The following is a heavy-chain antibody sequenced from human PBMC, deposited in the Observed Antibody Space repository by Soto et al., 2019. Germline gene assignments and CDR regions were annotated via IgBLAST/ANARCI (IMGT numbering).Heavy chain of an antibody. J-gene: IGHJ4*02. V-gene: IGHV3-30*04. CDR1: GFSFSVYA. CDR2: ISYDGRNK. D-gene: IGHD4-17*01. Sequence: QVQLVESGGGVVQPGRSLRLSCAASGFSFSVYALHWVRQAPGKGLEWVALISYDGRNKKYADSVKGRFTISRDNSKNALYVQMDSLRSEDTAIYYCARDLLSHGDHFYLDYWGQGTPVTVSS. CDR3: ARDLLSHGDHFYLDY.